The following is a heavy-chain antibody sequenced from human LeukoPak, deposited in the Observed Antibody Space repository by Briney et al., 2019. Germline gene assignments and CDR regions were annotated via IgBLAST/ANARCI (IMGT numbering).Heavy chain of an antibody. Sequence: GGSLRLSCAASGLSFSDYYMSWIRQPPGKGLERVSYISRSGRTVSYGDSVKGRFTISRDNAKNSLYLQMNSLRVEDTAVYYCASLTSDLVVATARAGMDVWGQGATVIVAS. V-gene: IGHV3-11*01. D-gene: IGHD1-26*01. CDR2: ISRSGRTV. J-gene: IGHJ6*02. CDR1: GLSFSDYY. CDR3: ASLTSDLVVATARAGMDV.